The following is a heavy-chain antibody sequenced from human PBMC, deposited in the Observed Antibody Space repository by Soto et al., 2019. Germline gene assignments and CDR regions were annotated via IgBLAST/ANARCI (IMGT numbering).Heavy chain of an antibody. CDR3: AKERTYYYGSGSYHHYGMDV. CDR2: IRGSGGST. D-gene: IGHD3-10*01. V-gene: IGHV3-23*01. Sequence: EVQLLESGGGLVQPGGSLRLSCAASGFTFSSYAMSWVRQAPGKRLEWVSSIRGSGGSTQYADSVKGRFTISRDNSKNTLYLQMNSLTAEDTAVYYCAKERTYYYGSGSYHHYGMDVWGQGTTVIVS. CDR1: GFTFSSYA. J-gene: IGHJ6*02.